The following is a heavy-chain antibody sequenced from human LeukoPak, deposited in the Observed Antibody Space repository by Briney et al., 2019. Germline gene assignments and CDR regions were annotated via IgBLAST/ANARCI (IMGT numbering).Heavy chain of an antibody. J-gene: IGHJ4*02. Sequence: GGSLRLSCVASGFTFSTYTMNWVRQAPGKGLEWVSTISGSGTGTYYADSVKGRFTISRDNSRNTLHLQMDSLRADDTAVYYCATSYSSSSGPFDSWGQGTLVTVSS. CDR2: ISGSGTGT. CDR3: ATSYSSSSGPFDS. V-gene: IGHV3-23*01. D-gene: IGHD6-6*01. CDR1: GFTFSTYT.